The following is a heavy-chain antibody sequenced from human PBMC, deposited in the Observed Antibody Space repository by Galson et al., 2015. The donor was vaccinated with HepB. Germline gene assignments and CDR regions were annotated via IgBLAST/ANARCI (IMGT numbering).Heavy chain of an antibody. Sequence: SVKVSCKASGYTFTGYYMHWVRQAPGQGLEWMGWINPNSGGTNYAQKFQGWVTMTRDTSISTAYMELSRLRSDDTAVYYCARGGLLRLFSRGGYYFDYWGQGTLVTVSS. CDR3: ARGGLLRLFSRGGYYFDY. J-gene: IGHJ4*02. V-gene: IGHV1-2*04. CDR2: INPNSGGT. D-gene: IGHD3-16*01. CDR1: GYTFTGYY.